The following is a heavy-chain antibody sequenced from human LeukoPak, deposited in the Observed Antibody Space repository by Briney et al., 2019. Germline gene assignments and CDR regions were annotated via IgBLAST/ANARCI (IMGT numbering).Heavy chain of an antibody. CDR3: ARRGSGASLEYYFDL. CDR1: GGSISSYY. V-gene: IGHV4-59*08. D-gene: IGHD1-14*01. CDR2: IYYSGNT. Sequence: SQTLSLTCTVSGGSISSYYWSWIRQPPGKGLEYIGDIYYSGNTNSNPSLNSRVTISVDTSKNQFSLELSSVTAADTAVYYCARRGSGASLEYYFDLWGRGTLVTVSS. J-gene: IGHJ2*01.